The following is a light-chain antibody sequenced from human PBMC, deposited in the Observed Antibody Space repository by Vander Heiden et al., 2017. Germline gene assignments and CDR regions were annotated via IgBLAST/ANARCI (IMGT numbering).Light chain of an antibody. CDR3: CSDTGSSTPFI. CDR1: SSDVGSYNF. CDR2: EVT. Sequence: QSPWSRPASEERRPGKSCSISFTGSSSDVGSYNFVSWYQQHPGKAPKVMIYEVTNRPSGVSNRFSGSKCGKKASLTISGLQAEDEADYDGCSDTGSSTPFIFGGGTRLTVL. J-gene: IGLJ2*01. V-gene: IGLV2-14*01.